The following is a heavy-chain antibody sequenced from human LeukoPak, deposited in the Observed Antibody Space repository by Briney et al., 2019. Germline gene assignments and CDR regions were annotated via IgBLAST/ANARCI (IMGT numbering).Heavy chain of an antibody. CDR1: GGSFSGYY. Sequence: SETLSLTCAVYGGSFSGYYWSWIHQPPGKGLEWSGEINHSGSTNYNPSLKSRVTISVDTSKNQFSLKLSSVTAADTAVYYCARGRGRITMVRGVLFDYWGQGTLVTVSS. V-gene: IGHV4-34*01. J-gene: IGHJ4*02. CDR3: ARGRGRITMVRGVLFDY. D-gene: IGHD3-10*01. CDR2: INHSGST.